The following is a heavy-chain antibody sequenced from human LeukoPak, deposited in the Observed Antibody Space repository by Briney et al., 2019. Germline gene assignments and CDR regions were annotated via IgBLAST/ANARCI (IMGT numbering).Heavy chain of an antibody. D-gene: IGHD6-19*01. CDR2: ISWNSGTV. Sequence: GGSLRLSCAASGFTFDDYAMHWVRQAPGKGLEWVSGISWNSGTVAYADSVKGRFTISRDNAKNTLYLQMNSLRAEDTAVYYCARVWLAEGDYWGQGTLVTVSS. CDR3: ARVWLAEGDY. J-gene: IGHJ4*02. V-gene: IGHV3-9*01. CDR1: GFTFDDYA.